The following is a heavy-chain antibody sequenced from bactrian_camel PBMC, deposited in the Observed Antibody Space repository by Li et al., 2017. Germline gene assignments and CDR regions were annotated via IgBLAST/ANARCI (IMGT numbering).Heavy chain of an antibody. D-gene: IGHD3*01. CDR3: ASATGLR. CDR2: IASGGGGTT. J-gene: IGHJ4*01. V-gene: IGHV3S40*01. CDR1: GFQFAGYP. Sequence: VQLVESGGGLVQPGGSLRLSCAASGFQFAGYPMSWVRQAPGKGLEWVATIASGGGGTTAYRDSVKGRFTISRDNAKNTVYLQMNSLKPEDTAVYYCASATGLRWGQGTQVTVS.